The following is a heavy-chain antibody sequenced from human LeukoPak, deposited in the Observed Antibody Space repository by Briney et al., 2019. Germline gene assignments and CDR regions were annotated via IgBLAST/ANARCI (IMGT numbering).Heavy chain of an antibody. CDR2: ISSSGSTI. CDR3: ARELGATARAFDI. D-gene: IGHD1-26*01. Sequence: GGSLRLSCAASGFTFSDYYMSWIRRAPGKGLEGVSYISSSGSTIYYADSVKGRFTISRDNAKNSLYLQMNSLRAEDTAVYYCARELGATARAFDIWGQGTMVTVSS. V-gene: IGHV3-11*01. CDR1: GFTFSDYY. J-gene: IGHJ3*02.